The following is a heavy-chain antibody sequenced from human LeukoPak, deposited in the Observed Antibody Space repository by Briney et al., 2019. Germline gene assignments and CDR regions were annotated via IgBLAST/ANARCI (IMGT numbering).Heavy chain of an antibody. CDR1: GGSISSYY. V-gene: IGHV4-59*01. J-gene: IGHJ4*02. D-gene: IGHD3-10*01. Sequence: SETLSLTCTVSGGSISSYYWSWIRQPPGKGLEWIGYIYYSGSTNYNPSLKSRVTISVDTSKNQFSLTLSSVTAADTAVYYCARSGYGSGSEELDYWGQGTLVTVSS. CDR3: ARSGYGSGSEELDY. CDR2: IYYSGST.